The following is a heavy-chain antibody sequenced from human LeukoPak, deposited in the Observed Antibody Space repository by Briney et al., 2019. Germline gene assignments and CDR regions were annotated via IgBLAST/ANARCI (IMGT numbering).Heavy chain of an antibody. J-gene: IGHJ5*02. CDR3: ARGRRAAGPAYNWFDP. V-gene: IGHV4-39*07. D-gene: IGHD6-13*01. Sequence: SETLSLTCTVSSGSISSSSYYWGWIRQPPGKGLEWIGSIYYSGSTYYNPSLKSRVTISVDTSKNQFSLKLSSVTAADTAVYYCARGRRAAGPAYNWFDPWGQGTLVTVSS. CDR1: SGSISSSSYY. CDR2: IYYSGST.